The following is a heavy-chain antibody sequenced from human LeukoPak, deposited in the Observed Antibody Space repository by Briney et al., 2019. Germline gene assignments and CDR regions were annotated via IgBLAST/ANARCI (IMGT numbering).Heavy chain of an antibody. D-gene: IGHD4-23*01. CDR3: AREGYGGNSGYYYYYYMDV. CDR1: GGSISIYY. Sequence: PAETLSLTCTVSGGSISIYYWSWIRQPPGKGLEWIGYIYYSGSTNYNPSLKSRVTISVDTSKNQFSLKLSSVTAADPAVYYCAREGYGGNSGYYYYYYMDVWGKGTTVTVSS. J-gene: IGHJ6*03. V-gene: IGHV4-59*01. CDR2: IYYSGST.